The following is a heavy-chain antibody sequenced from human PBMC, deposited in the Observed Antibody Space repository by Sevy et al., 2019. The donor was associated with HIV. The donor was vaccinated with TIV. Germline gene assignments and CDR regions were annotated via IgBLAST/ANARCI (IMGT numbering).Heavy chain of an antibody. J-gene: IGHJ3*02. V-gene: IGHV5-51*01. CDR1: GYSFTNYW. D-gene: IGHD6-19*01. CDR3: ARPRSSGWYAGLDAFDM. CDR2: IYPGDPDT. Sequence: GESLKISCKGSGYSFTNYWIGWVRQMPGQGLEWVAIIYPGDPDTRYSPSFQGQVTISADRSISTAYLQWSSLKASDTAMYYCARPRSSGWYAGLDAFDMWGQGTMVTVSS.